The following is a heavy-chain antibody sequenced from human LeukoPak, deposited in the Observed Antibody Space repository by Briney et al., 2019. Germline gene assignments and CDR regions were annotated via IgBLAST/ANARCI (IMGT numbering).Heavy chain of an antibody. CDR2: IYSGGST. J-gene: IGHJ6*02. D-gene: IGHD6-13*01. CDR1: GFTVSSNY. Sequence: GGSLRLSCAASGFTVSSNYMSWVRQAPGKGLEWVSVIYSGGSTYYADSVKGRFTISRDNSKNTLYLQMNSLRAEDTAVSYCARQPGIAAAGQYYYYYYGMDVWGQGTTVTVSS. V-gene: IGHV3-66*02. CDR3: ARQPGIAAAGQYYYYYYGMDV.